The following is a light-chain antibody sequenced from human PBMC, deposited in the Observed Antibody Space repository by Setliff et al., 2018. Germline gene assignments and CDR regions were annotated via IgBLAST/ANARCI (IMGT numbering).Light chain of an antibody. J-gene: IGLJ1*01. V-gene: IGLV3-21*03. Sequence: SYELTQPPSVSVAPGRTARIPCGGANIGAKSVHWYQHRAGQAPVLVVYDDTDRPSGIPERFSGSNSRNTATLTISRVEAGDEADYYCQVWNSGTYPYVFGSGTKVTVL. CDR2: DDT. CDR1: NIGAKS. CDR3: QVWNSGTYPYV.